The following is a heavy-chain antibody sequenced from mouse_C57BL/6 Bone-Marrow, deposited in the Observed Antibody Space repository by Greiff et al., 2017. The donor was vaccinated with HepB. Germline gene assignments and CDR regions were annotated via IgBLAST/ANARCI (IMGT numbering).Heavy chain of an antibody. CDR1: GFSLTSYA. Sequence: VKLMESGPGLVAPSQSLSITCTVSGFSLTSYAISWVRQPPGKGLEWLGVIWTGGGTNYNSALKSRLSISKDNSKSQVFLKMNSLQTDDTARYYCARRSNYGWFYAMDYWGQGTSVTVSS. J-gene: IGHJ4*01. CDR3: ARRSNYGWFYAMDY. V-gene: IGHV2-9-1*01. D-gene: IGHD2-5*01. CDR2: IWTGGGT.